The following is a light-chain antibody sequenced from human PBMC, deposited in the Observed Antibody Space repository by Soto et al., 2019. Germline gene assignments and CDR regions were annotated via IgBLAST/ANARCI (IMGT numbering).Light chain of an antibody. Sequence: DIQLTQSPSTLSASGGATVTRSCRASESLIGWLAWYQQRPGSAPKLLIFAASGLESGVPSTFSGSGSGTEFTLTISSVQPDDFATYFCQHYDTFSWTFGQGTKLDIK. J-gene: IGKJ1*01. CDR3: QHYDTFSWT. CDR2: AAS. V-gene: IGKV1-5*01. CDR1: ESLIGW.